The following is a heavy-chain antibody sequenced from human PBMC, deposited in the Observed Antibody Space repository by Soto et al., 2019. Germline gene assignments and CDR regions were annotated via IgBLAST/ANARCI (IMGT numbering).Heavy chain of an antibody. CDR1: GYAFTTSA. CDR3: ARAAGRSKLLPYNFAP. CDR2: MNPATGDT. Sequence: QVHLVQSGAEVQKPGASVRISCQASGYAFTTSAIHWVRQAPGQSLEWMGWMNPATGDTKYSQNVRGRVTFALDTSPTTAYMELRSMASHDTAVYYCARAAGRSKLLPYNFAPWGQGTLVTVSS. D-gene: IGHD6-13*01. J-gene: IGHJ5*02. V-gene: IGHV1-3*01.